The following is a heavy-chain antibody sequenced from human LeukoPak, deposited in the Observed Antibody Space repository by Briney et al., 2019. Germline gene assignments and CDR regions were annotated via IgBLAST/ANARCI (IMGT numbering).Heavy chain of an antibody. Sequence: SETLSLTCTVSGDSISSYYWSWIRQPPGKGLEWIGEINHSGSTNYNPSLKSRVTISVDTSKNQFSLKLSSVTAADTAVYYCARQSVWIPSFANAFDIWGQGTMVTVSS. CDR1: GDSISSYY. CDR3: ARQSVWIPSFANAFDI. J-gene: IGHJ3*02. V-gene: IGHV4-34*01. D-gene: IGHD1-14*01. CDR2: INHSGST.